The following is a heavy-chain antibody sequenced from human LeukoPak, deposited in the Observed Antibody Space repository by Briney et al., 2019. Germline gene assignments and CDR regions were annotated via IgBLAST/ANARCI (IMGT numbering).Heavy chain of an antibody. Sequence: ASVKVSCKASGYTFTSYAMHWVRQAPGQRLEWMGWINAGNGNTKYSQKFQGRVTITRDTSASTAYMELSSLRSEDTAVYYCATHGGYSYGYYFDYWGQGTLVTVSS. V-gene: IGHV1-3*01. CDR2: INAGNGNT. CDR3: ATHGGYSYGYYFDY. D-gene: IGHD5-18*01. CDR1: GYTFTSYA. J-gene: IGHJ4*02.